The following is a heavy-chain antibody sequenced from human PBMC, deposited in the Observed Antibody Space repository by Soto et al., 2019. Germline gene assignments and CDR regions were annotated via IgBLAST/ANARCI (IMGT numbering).Heavy chain of an antibody. Sequence: ASVNVSCKASGYTFTGYYMHWVRQAPGQGLEWMGWINPNSGGTNYAQKFQGWVTMTRDTSISTAYMELSRLRSDDTAVYYCARDKEAYYYGSGSYYHGNYFDYWGQGTLVTVSS. CDR3: ARDKEAYYYGSGSYYHGNYFDY. D-gene: IGHD3-10*01. V-gene: IGHV1-2*04. J-gene: IGHJ4*02. CDR1: GYTFTGYY. CDR2: INPNSGGT.